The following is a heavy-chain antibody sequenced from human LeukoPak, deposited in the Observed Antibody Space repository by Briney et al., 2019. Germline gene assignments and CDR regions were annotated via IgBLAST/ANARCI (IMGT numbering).Heavy chain of an antibody. CDR2: IYYSGST. J-gene: IGHJ3*02. CDR3: ASTTVVSENDAFDI. CDR1: GGSISSYY. V-gene: IGHV4-59*01. Sequence: SSETLSLTCTVPGGSISSYYWSWIRQPPGKGLEWIGYIYYSGSTNYNPSLKSRVTISVDTSKNQFSLKLSSVTAADTAVYYCASTTVVSENDAFDIWGQGTMVTVSS. D-gene: IGHD4-23*01.